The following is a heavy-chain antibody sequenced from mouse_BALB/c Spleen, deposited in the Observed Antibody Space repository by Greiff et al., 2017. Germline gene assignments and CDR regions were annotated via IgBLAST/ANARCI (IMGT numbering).Heavy chain of an antibody. J-gene: IGHJ3*01. D-gene: IGHD2-14*01. Sequence: EVKLMESGAELVKPGASVKLSCTASGFNIKDTYMHWVKQRPEQGLEWIGRIDPANGNTKYDPKFQGKATITADTSSNTAYLQLSSLTSEDTAVYYCARTGYRYDAQAWFAYWGQGTLVTVSA. CDR2: IDPANGNT. CDR3: ARTGYRYDAQAWFAY. V-gene: IGHV14-3*02. CDR1: GFNIKDTY.